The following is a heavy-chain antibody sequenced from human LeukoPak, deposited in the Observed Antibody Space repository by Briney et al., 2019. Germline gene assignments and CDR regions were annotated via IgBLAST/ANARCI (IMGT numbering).Heavy chain of an antibody. CDR1: GGSISSSNW. D-gene: IGHD4-23*01. Sequence: PSETLSLTCAVSGGSISSSNWWSWVRQPPGKGLEWIGEIYHSGNTNYNPSLKSRVTISVDTSKNQFSLKLSSVTAADTAVYYCARGPNYGGNSKDFDYWGQGTLVTVSS. J-gene: IGHJ4*02. CDR3: ARGPNYGGNSKDFDY. V-gene: IGHV4-4*02. CDR2: IYHSGNT.